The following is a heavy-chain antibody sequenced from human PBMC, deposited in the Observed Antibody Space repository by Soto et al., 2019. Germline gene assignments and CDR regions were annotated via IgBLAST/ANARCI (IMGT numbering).Heavy chain of an antibody. CDR3: AGDWSRYYDNGGLIWLY. J-gene: IGHJ4*01. CDR2: ISAYNGDT. Sequence: ASVKVSCKACCYTFRRPCISLVRQAPGQRHEWVGWISAYNGDTHYAPKFQDRITLTTETSTDTAYMELRSLRLDDTEVYYCAGDWSRYYDNGGLIWLYWG. V-gene: IGHV1-18*04. CDR1: CYTFRRPC. D-gene: IGHD3-22*01.